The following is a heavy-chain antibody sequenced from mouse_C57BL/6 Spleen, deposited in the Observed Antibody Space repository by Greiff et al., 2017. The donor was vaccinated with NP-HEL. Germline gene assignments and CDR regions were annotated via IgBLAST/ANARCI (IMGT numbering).Heavy chain of an antibody. V-gene: IGHV5-9*01. CDR2: ISGGGGNT. Sequence: EVMLVESGGGLVKPGGSLKLSCAASGFTFSSYTMSWVRQTPEKRLEWVATISGGGGNTYYPDSVKGRFTISRDNAKNTLYLQMSSLRSEDTALYYCARDGYYVNYAMDYWGQGTSVTVSS. D-gene: IGHD2-3*01. CDR1: GFTFSSYT. J-gene: IGHJ4*01. CDR3: ARDGYYVNYAMDY.